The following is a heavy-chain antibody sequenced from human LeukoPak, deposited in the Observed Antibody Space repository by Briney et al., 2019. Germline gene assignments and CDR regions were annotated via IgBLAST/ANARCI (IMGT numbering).Heavy chain of an antibody. V-gene: IGHV1-2*02. Sequence: GASVKVSCKAFGYTFTGYYMHWVRQAPGQGLEWMGWINPNSGDTNYAQKFQGRVTMTSDTSISTAYVELSRLTSDDTAMYYCARGHYGSGSQGSDYWGQGTLVTVSS. J-gene: IGHJ4*02. CDR1: GYTFTGYY. CDR2: INPNSGDT. CDR3: ARGHYGSGSQGSDY. D-gene: IGHD3-10*01.